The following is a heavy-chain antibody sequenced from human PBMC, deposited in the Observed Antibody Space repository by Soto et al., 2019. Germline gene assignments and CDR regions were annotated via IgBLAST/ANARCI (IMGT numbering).Heavy chain of an antibody. D-gene: IGHD2-8*02. CDR3: ARDKITGLFDY. J-gene: IGHJ4*02. CDR1: GGSFSGYY. V-gene: IGHV4-34*01. CDR2: INHSGST. Sequence: QVQLQQWGAGLLKPSETLSLTCAVYGGSFSGYYWTWIRQPPGTGLEWIGEINHSGSTNYNPSLKSHVPISVDTSMNQFSLKLTSVTAADSAVYYCARDKITGLFDYWGQGTLVTVSS.